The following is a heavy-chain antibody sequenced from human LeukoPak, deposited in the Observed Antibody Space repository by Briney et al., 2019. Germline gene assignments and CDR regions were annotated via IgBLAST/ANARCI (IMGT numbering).Heavy chain of an antibody. CDR1: GGSISSGGYY. D-gene: IGHD6-6*01. V-gene: IGHV4-31*03. CDR3: ARVPYSSSAFDY. Sequence: PSQTLSLTCTVSGGSISSGGYYWSWIRQHPGKGLEWIGYIYYSGSTYYNPSLKSRVTISVGTSKNQFSLKLSSVTAADTAVYYCARVPYSSSAFDYWGQGTLVTVSS. J-gene: IGHJ4*02. CDR2: IYYSGST.